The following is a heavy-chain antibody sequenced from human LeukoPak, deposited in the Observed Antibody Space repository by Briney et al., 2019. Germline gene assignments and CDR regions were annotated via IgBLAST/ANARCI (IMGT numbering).Heavy chain of an antibody. CDR1: GFTFSSYG. V-gene: IGHV3-30*18. CDR2: ISYDGSNK. CDR3: AKDPVGAPIGHSPQWGYYFDY. Sequence: PGGSLRLSCAASGFTFSSYGMHWVRQAPGKGLEWVAVISYDGSNKYYADSVKGRFTISRDNSKNTLYLQMNSLRAEDTAVYYCAKDPVGAPIGHSPQWGYYFDYWGQGTLVTVSS. J-gene: IGHJ4*02. D-gene: IGHD2-15*01.